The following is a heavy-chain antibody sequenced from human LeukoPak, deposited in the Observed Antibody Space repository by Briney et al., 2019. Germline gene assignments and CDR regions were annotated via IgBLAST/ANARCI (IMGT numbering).Heavy chain of an antibody. D-gene: IGHD3-10*01. CDR1: GYTFTSYA. V-gene: IGHV1-3*01. J-gene: IGHJ4*02. Sequence: ASVKVSCKASGYTFTSYAMHWVRQAPGQRLEWMGWINAGNGNTKYSQKFQGRVTITRDTSTSTAYMELSSPRSEDTAVYYCARETMVRESFDYWGQGTLVTVSS. CDR2: INAGNGNT. CDR3: ARETMVRESFDY.